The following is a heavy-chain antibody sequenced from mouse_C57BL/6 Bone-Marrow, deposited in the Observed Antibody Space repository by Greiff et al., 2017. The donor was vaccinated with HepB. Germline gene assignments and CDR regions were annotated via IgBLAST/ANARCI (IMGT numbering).Heavy chain of an antibody. D-gene: IGHD2-10*01. CDR2: IHPNSGST. CDR1: GYTFTSYW. V-gene: IGHV1-64*01. CDR3: AKPYPYYAMDY. Sequence: QVQLQQPGAELVKPGASVKLSCKASGYTFTSYWMHWVKQRPGQGLEWIGMIHPNSGSTNYNEKFKSKATLTVDKSSSTAYMQLSSLTSEDPAVYYCAKPYPYYAMDYWGQGTSVTVSS. J-gene: IGHJ4*01.